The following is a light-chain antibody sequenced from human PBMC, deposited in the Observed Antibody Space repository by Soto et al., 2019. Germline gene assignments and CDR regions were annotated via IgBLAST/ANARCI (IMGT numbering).Light chain of an antibody. CDR3: LQDYNYPRT. CDR1: QSISSY. J-gene: IGKJ1*01. Sequence: DIQMTQSPSSPSASVGDRVTITCRASQSISSYLNWYQQKPGKAPKLLIYAASSLQSGVPSRFSGSGSGTDFTLTISSLQPEDFATYYCLQDYNYPRTFGQGTKVDIK. CDR2: AAS. V-gene: IGKV1-39*01.